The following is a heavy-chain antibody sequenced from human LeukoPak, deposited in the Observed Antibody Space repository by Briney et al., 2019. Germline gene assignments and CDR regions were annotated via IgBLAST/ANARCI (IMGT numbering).Heavy chain of an antibody. J-gene: IGHJ4*02. CDR2: IYHSGST. D-gene: IGHD1-26*01. Sequence: SETLSLTCTVSGYSISSGYYWGWIRQPPGKGLEWIGSIYHSGSTYYNPSLKSRVTISVDTSKNQFSLRLSSVTAADTAMYYCAKSGGYSLIDYWGQGTLVTVSS. CDR1: GYSISSGYY. V-gene: IGHV4-38-2*02. CDR3: AKSGGYSLIDY.